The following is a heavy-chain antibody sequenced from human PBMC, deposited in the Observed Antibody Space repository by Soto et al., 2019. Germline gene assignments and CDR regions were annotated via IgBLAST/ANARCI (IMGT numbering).Heavy chain of an antibody. CDR3: ATGGIYYET. Sequence: GGSLRLSCTVSGFAFRHNYLTWIRQAPGKGLEWLSYINTGGSPAYYADSVKGRFTTSTDIAKKSLYLQMDSLRADDTGVYYCATGGIYYETWGQGTLVTVSS. CDR2: INTGGSPA. V-gene: IGHV3-11*01. CDR1: GFAFRHNY. D-gene: IGHD1-26*01. J-gene: IGHJ5*02.